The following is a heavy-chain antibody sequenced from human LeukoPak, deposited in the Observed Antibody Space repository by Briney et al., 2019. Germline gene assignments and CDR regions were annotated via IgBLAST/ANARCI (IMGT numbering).Heavy chain of an antibody. Sequence: GGSLRLSCVASGFTFSGYWMSWVRQTPEKGLEWVANIKQDGYEKYYVDSVKGRLTISRDNAENSLYLQMNSLRADDTAVYYCARDKIVGPTTLDYWGQGTLVTVSS. D-gene: IGHD1-26*01. CDR2: IKQDGYEK. J-gene: IGHJ4*02. CDR3: ARDKIVGPTTLDY. V-gene: IGHV3-7*01. CDR1: GFTFSGYW.